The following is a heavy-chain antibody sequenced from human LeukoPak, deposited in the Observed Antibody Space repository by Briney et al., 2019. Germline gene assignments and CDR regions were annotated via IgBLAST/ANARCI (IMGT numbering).Heavy chain of an antibody. CDR3: ARDGADSGWYANFKTDY. CDR2: IYYSGST. CDR1: GGSISSYY. V-gene: IGHV4-59*12. J-gene: IGHJ4*02. Sequence: SETLSLTCTVSGGSISSYYWNWIRQPPGKGLEWIGYIYYSGSTNYNPSLKSRVTISVDTSKNQFSLKLSSVTAADTAVYYCARDGADSGWYANFKTDYWGQGTLVTVSS. D-gene: IGHD6-19*01.